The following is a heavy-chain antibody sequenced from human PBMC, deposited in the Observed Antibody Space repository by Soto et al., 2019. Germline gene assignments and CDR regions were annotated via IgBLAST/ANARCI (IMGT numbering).Heavy chain of an antibody. Sequence: SETLSLTCTVSGGSISSYYWSWIRQPPGKGLEWIGYIYYSGSTNYNPSLKSRVTISVDTSKNQFSLKLSSVTAADTAVYYCAGATSYYGSGSYYLSLDVLDYMDVWGKGTTVTVSS. D-gene: IGHD3-10*01. CDR2: IYYSGST. CDR3: AGATSYYGSGSYYLSLDVLDYMDV. J-gene: IGHJ6*03. CDR1: GGSISSYY. V-gene: IGHV4-59*01.